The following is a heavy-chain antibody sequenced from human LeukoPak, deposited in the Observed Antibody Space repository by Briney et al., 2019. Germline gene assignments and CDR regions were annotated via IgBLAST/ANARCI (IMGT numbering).Heavy chain of an antibody. CDR1: GFTFSSYS. CDR2: ISSSSYI. V-gene: IGHV3-21*01. J-gene: IGHJ4*02. D-gene: IGHD6-13*01. CDR3: ARSFIAAAGTDY. Sequence: GGSLRLSCAASGFTFSSYSMNWVRQAPGKGLEWVSSISSSSYIYYADSVKGRFTISRDNAKNSLYLQMNSLRAEDTAVYYCARSFIAAAGTDYWGQGTLVTVSS.